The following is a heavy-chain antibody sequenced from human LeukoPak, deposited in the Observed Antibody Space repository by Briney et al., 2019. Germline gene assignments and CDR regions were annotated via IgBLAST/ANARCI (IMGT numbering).Heavy chain of an antibody. V-gene: IGHV5-51*01. D-gene: IGHD3-10*02. CDR1: GYRFTPYL. CDR3: ARLMLGSGAEDY. Sequence: GESLKISCKASGYRFTPYLIGWVRQLPGKGLGWMGIIYPRDSDTRYSTSLQGQVTISADKSISTAYLQWSSLKASDTAMYYCARLMLGSGAEDYWGQRTLVTVSS. J-gene: IGHJ4*02. CDR2: IYPRDSDT.